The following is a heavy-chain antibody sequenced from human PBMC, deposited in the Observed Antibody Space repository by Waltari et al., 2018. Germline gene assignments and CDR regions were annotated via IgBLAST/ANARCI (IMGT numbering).Heavy chain of an antibody. Sequence: QVQLVQSGAEVKKPGSSVKVSCKASGGPFSSSAISWVRQAPGQGLEWMGGIIPIFGTANYAQKFQGRVTITADESTSTAYMELSSLRSEDTAVYYCARDRRFGEEPPFDYWGQGTLVTVSS. CDR2: IIPIFGTA. CDR3: ARDRRFGEEPPFDY. J-gene: IGHJ4*02. D-gene: IGHD3-10*01. V-gene: IGHV1-69*12. CDR1: GGPFSSSA.